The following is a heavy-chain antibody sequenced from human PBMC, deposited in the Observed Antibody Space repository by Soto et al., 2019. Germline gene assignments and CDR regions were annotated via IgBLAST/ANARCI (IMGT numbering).Heavy chain of an antibody. CDR1: GFTFSNAW. Sequence: EVQLVESGGGLVKPGGSLRLSCAASGFTFSNAWINWVRQAPGKGLEWVGRIKSKTDGGTTDYAEPVKGRFAISRDDSNNMVYLQMNSLKIEDTAVYYCTTDSYCTIIIVRFDYWGHGTLVTVSP. J-gene: IGHJ4*01. D-gene: IGHD2-8*01. V-gene: IGHV3-15*07. CDR2: IKSKTDGGTT. CDR3: TTDSYCTIIIVRFDY.